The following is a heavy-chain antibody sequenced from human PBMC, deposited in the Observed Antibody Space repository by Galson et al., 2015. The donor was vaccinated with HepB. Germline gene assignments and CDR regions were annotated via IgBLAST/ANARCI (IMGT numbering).Heavy chain of an antibody. CDR1: GYNLISYG. J-gene: IGHJ3*02. Sequence: SVKVSCKASGYNLISYGIIWVRQAPGQGLEWIGWISVNNHNTNYAQELQGRVTVTTDRSTNTAYMELRNLRSDDTAVYYCATSVGATRGYGFDIWGQGTMVTVSS. V-gene: IGHV1-18*01. D-gene: IGHD1-26*01. CDR2: ISVNNHNT. CDR3: ATSVGATRGYGFDI.